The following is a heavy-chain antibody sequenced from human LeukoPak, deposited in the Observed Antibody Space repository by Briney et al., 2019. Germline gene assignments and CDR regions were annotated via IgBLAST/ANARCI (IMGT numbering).Heavy chain of an antibody. Sequence: GGYLRLSCAASGFTFSSYAMHWVRQAPGKGLEWVAVISYDGSNKYYADSVKGRFTISRDNSKNTLYLQMNSLRAEDTAVYYCARVLRPSGSYGNYYYYGMDVWGQGTTVTVSS. D-gene: IGHD3-10*01. CDR3: ARVLRPSGSYGNYYYYGMDV. CDR1: GFTFSSYA. V-gene: IGHV3-30-3*01. CDR2: ISYDGSNK. J-gene: IGHJ6*02.